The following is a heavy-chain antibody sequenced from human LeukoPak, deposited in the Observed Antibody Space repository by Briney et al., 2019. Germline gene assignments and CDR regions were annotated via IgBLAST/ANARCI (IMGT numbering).Heavy chain of an antibody. Sequence: SETLSLTCVVSGGSITNGNWWSWVRQSPGKGLEWIGEIHHSGRTNYDPSPKSRVTISVDKSQNQFSLKVNSVTAADTAVYYCAKEGGYCLDDWGQGTLVTVSS. CDR3: AKEGGYCLDD. J-gene: IGHJ4*02. V-gene: IGHV4/OR15-8*01. D-gene: IGHD5-12*01. CDR2: IHHSGRT. CDR1: GGSITNGNW.